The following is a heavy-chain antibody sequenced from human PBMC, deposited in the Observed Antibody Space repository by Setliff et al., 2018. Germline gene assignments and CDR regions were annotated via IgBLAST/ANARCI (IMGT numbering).Heavy chain of an antibody. J-gene: IGHJ6*02. Sequence: PGESLKISCAASGFTFSSYAMHWVRQAPGKGLEWVAVISYDGSNKYYADSVKGRFTISRDNAKNTLYLQMNSLRAEDTAVYYCARERGSDGKLYSYYGMDVWGQGTTGTVSS. CDR2: ISYDGSNK. D-gene: IGHD1-26*01. V-gene: IGHV3-30-3*01. CDR1: GFTFSSYA. CDR3: ARERGSDGKLYSYYGMDV.